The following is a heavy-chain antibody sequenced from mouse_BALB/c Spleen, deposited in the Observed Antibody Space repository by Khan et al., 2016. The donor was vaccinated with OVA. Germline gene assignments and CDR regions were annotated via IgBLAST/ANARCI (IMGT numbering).Heavy chain of an antibody. CDR3: ARSNSYGYVDG. Sequence: QIQLVQSGPELKKPGETVKISCKASGYTFTNYGMNWVKQAPGKGLKWMGWINTYTGQPTYADDFKGRFAFSLETSASTAYLQINNLKNEDKATYFCARSNSYGYVDGWGAGTTVTVSS. CDR2: INTYTGQP. CDR1: GYTFTNYG. J-gene: IGHJ1*01. D-gene: IGHD4-1*02. V-gene: IGHV9-1*02.